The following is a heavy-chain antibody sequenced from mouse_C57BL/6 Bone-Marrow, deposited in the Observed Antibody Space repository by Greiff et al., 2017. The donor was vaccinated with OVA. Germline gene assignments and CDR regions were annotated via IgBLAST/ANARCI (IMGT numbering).Heavy chain of an antibody. CDR3: ATLLGDY. CDR2: IDPENGDT. Sequence: VQLKQSGAELVRPGASVKLSCTASGFNIKDDYMHWVKQRPEQGLEWIGWIDPENGDTEYASKFQGKATITTDTSSNTAYLQISSLTSEDTAVYYCATLLGDYWGQGTTLTVSS. CDR1: GFNIKDDY. V-gene: IGHV14-4*01. J-gene: IGHJ2*01.